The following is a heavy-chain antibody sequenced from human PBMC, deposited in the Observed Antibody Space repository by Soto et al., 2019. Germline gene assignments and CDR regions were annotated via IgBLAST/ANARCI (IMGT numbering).Heavy chain of an antibody. CDR3: ARATRSPDF. CDR2: IKEDGSVK. CDR1: GFTFSSLW. J-gene: IGHJ4*02. V-gene: IGHV3-7*05. Sequence: EVQLLESGGDLVQPGGCLRLSCAASGFTFSSLWMTWVRQAPGKGLECVANIKEDGSVKYYVDSVKGRFTISRDNAKNSLYLQMVGLRAEDTAVYYCARATRSPDFRGQGTLVTVSS.